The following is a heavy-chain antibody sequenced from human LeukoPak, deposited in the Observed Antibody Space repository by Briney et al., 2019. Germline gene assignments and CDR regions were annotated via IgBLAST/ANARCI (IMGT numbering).Heavy chain of an antibody. V-gene: IGHV1-18*01. Sequence: GASVKLSCKASPDTFTRYGITWVRQAPGQGLEWMGWIRAYNGDTNYAQKFQGRVTMTAERSTNTAYMELRGLTFDDTAVFYCATTTATSGSSLYWGQGTLVTVSS. J-gene: IGHJ4*02. CDR2: IRAYNGDT. CDR3: ATTTATSGSSLY. D-gene: IGHD6-19*01. CDR1: PDTFTRYG.